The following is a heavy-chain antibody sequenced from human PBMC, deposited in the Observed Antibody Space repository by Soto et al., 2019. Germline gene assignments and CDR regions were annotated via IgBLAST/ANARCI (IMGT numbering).Heavy chain of an antibody. CDR1: GYTFTSYG. CDR2: ISAYNGNT. CDR3: ARDTGGYCSGGSCYPGSWFDP. V-gene: IGHV1-18*01. J-gene: IGHJ5*02. D-gene: IGHD2-15*01. Sequence: ASVKVSCKASGYTFTSYGISWVRQAPGQGLEWMGWISAYNGNTNYAQKLQGRVTMTTDTSTSTAYMELRSLRSDDTAVYYFARDTGGYCSGGSCYPGSWFDPWGQGTLVTVSS.